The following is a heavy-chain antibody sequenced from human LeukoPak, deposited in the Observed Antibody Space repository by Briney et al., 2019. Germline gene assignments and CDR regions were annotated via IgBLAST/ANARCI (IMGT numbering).Heavy chain of an antibody. V-gene: IGHV3-30*03. CDR1: GFTFSSYG. CDR3: ARGTSSLDY. CDR2: ISYDGGEK. J-gene: IGHJ4*02. Sequence: GGSLRLSCAASGFTFSSYGMHWVRQAPGKGLEWVAVISYDGGEKYYADSVKGRFTISRDNLKNTLYLQMNSLRAEDTAVYYCARGTSSLDYWGQGTLVTVSS.